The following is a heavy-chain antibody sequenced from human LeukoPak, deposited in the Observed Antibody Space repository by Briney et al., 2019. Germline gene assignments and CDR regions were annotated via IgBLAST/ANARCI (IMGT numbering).Heavy chain of an antibody. CDR3: PSRPIYGYCSSTSCFDY. CDR1: GFTFSDYY. V-gene: IGHV3-11*04. J-gene: IGHJ4*02. Sequence: GGSLRLSCAASGFTFSDYYMSWIRQAPGKGLEWVSYISSSGSTIYYADSVKGRFTISRDNAKNSLYLQMNSLRAEDTAVYYCPSRPIYGYCSSTSCFDYWGQGTLVTVSS. D-gene: IGHD2-2*01. CDR2: ISSSGSTI.